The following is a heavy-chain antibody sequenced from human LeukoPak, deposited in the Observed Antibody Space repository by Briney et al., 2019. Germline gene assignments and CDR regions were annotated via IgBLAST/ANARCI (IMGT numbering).Heavy chain of an antibody. CDR2: MSGSWGST. CDR1: GFTFSSYA. D-gene: IGHD5-12*01. CDR3: AKEGGYSGYDPIDY. J-gene: IGHJ4*02. V-gene: IGHV3-23*01. Sequence: GESLSLSHAPCGFTFSSYAMIWVRQPPGKGVEWVSCMSGSWGSTFYADSVKEPFTISRGNSKETLYLQMNRLRVDDTAVYYCAKEGGYSGYDPIDYWGQGPLVTVSS.